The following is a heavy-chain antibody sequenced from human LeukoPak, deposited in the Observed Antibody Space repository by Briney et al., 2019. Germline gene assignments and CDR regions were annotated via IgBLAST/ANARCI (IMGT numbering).Heavy chain of an antibody. V-gene: IGHV4-31*03. CDR3: ARGGFDWLLFMDY. CDR1: GGSISSGGYY. J-gene: IGHJ4*02. D-gene: IGHD3-9*01. Sequence: PSETLSLTCTVSGGSISSGGYYWSWIRQHPGKGLEWIGYIYYSGSTYYNPSLKSRVTISVDTSKNQFSLKLSSVTAADTAVYYCARGGFDWLLFMDYWGQETLVTVSS. CDR2: IYYSGST.